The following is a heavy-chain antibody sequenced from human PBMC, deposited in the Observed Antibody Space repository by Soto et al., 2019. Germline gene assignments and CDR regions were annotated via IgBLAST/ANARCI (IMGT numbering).Heavy chain of an antibody. CDR3: ARALRFLEWLYDY. D-gene: IGHD3-3*01. CDR1: GGPISSGGYY. V-gene: IGHV4-31*03. Sequence: SETLSLTCTVSGGPISSGGYYWSWIRQHPGKGLEWIGYIYYSGSTYYNPSLKSRVTISVDTSKNQFSLKLSSVTAADTAVYYCARALRFLEWLYDYSGQATLLTVSS. J-gene: IGHJ4*02. CDR2: IYYSGST.